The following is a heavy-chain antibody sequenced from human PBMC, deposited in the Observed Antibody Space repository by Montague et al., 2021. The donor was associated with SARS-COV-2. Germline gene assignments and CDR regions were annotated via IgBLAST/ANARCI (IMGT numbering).Heavy chain of an antibody. J-gene: IGHJ4*02. CDR1: GFTFGDYA. V-gene: IGHV3-49*04. CDR2: IRSKAYGGTT. D-gene: IGHD3-3*01. Sequence: SLRLSCAASGFTFGDYAMSWVRLAPGKGLEWVGFIRSKAYGGTTEYAASVKGRFTISRDDSKSIAYLQMNSLKTEDTAVYYYTRDDFWSGYPDYWGQGTLVTVSS. CDR3: TRDDFWSGYPDY.